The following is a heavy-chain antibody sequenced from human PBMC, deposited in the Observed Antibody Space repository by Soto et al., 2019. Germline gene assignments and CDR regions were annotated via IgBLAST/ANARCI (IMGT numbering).Heavy chain of an antibody. V-gene: IGHV3-73*02. CDR1: GFTFSDSA. D-gene: IGHD6-19*01. Sequence: EVQLVESGGGLVKPGGSLKLSCAASGFTFSDSAMHWVRQASGKGLEWVGRIRSKANSYATEYAASVKGRFTISRDDSKNTAYLQMNSLKTEDTAVYYCTWSSGWSDTGFCDYWGQGTPVTVSS. CDR3: TWSSGWSDTGFCDY. CDR2: IRSKANSYAT. J-gene: IGHJ4*02.